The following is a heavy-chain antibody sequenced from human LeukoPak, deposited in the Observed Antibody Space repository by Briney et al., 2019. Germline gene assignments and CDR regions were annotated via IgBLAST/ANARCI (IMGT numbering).Heavy chain of an antibody. D-gene: IGHD2-15*01. J-gene: IGHJ6*03. V-gene: IGHV4-4*07. CDR2: IYTSGST. CDR3: ARVGCSGGSCYPEDYYYMDV. CDR1: GGSISCYH. Sequence: KPSETLSLTCTVYGGSISCYHWSWIRQPAGRVLEWIGRIYTSGSTNYNPSLKSRVTMSVDTSKIQFSLKLSSVTAADTAVYYCARVGCSGGSCYPEDYYYMDVWGKGTTVTISS.